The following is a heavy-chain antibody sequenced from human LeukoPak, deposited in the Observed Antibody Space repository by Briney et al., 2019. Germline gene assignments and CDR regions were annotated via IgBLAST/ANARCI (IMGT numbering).Heavy chain of an antibody. CDR2: IYYTGRT. J-gene: IGHJ5*02. D-gene: IGHD6-13*01. Sequence: SETLSLTCSVSGGSISSSSHSWGWIRQPPGKGLEWTGSIYYTGRTYYNPSLKSRVTISVDTSKNQFSLKLSSVTAADTAVYYCAQSLGSSNWIGNWFDPWGQGTLVTVSS. V-gene: IGHV4-39*01. CDR1: GGSISSSSHS. CDR3: AQSLGSSNWIGNWFDP.